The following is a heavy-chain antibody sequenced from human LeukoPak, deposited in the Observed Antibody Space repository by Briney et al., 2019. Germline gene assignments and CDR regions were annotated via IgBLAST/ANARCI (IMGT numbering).Heavy chain of an antibody. CDR3: ARVPRAMVRGVIHYYFDY. Sequence: ASVKVSCKASGYTFTSYDINWVRQATGQGLEWMGWMNPNSGNTGYAQKFQGRVTMTRNTSISTAYMELSSLRSEDTAVYYCARVPRAMVRGVIHYYFDYWGQGTLVTVSS. J-gene: IGHJ4*02. CDR1: GYTFTSYD. CDR2: MNPNSGNT. V-gene: IGHV1-8*01. D-gene: IGHD3-10*01.